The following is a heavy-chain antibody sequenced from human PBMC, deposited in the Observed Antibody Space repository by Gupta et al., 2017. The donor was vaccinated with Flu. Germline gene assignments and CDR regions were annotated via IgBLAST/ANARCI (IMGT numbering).Heavy chain of an antibody. V-gene: IGHV3-74*01. J-gene: IGHJ4*02. CDR2: MNTDGRST. Sequence: EVQLVESGGGLVQPGESLRLSCAVSGFTFTAYWMHWVRQVPGKGLVWVSRMNTDGRSTTYADSVKGRFTISRDNAKNRLYLQMNSLRAEDTAVYYCAREVETSGTHYFDSWGRGTLVTVSS. CDR3: AREVETSGTHYFDS. CDR1: GFTFTAYW. D-gene: IGHD3-10*01.